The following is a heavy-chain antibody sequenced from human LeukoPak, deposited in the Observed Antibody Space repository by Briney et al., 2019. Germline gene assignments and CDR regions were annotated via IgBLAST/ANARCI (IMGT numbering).Heavy chain of an antibody. D-gene: IGHD3-3*01. Sequence: PSETLSLTCTVSGGSISSGSYYWSWIRQPAGKGLEWIGRIYTSGSTNYNPSLKSRVTISVDTSKNQFSLKLNSVTAADTAVYYCARDGGLPNAFDYWGQGTLVTVSS. CDR2: IYTSGST. CDR3: ARDGGLPNAFDY. CDR1: GGSISSGSYY. J-gene: IGHJ4*02. V-gene: IGHV4-61*02.